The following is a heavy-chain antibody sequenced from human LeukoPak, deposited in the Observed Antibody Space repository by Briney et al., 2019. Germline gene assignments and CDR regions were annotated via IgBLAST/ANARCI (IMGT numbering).Heavy chain of an antibody. CDR3: ARVLGYSGYDLVDY. CDR1: GFTFSSCS. V-gene: IGHV3-21*01. CDR2: ISSSSSYI. Sequence: GGSLRLSCAASGFTFSSCSMNWARQAPGKGLEWVSSISSSSSYIYYADSVKGRFTISRDNAKNSLYLQMNSLRAEDTAVYYCARVLGYSGYDLVDYWGQGTLVTVSS. D-gene: IGHD5-12*01. J-gene: IGHJ4*02.